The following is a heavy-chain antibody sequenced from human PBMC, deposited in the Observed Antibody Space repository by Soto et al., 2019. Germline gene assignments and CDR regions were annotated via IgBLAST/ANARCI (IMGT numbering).Heavy chain of an antibody. CDR3: ARVPSGSWSQADY. CDR1: GFTFSHYG. J-gene: IGHJ4*01. Sequence: GGSLRLSCSASGFTFSHYGMHWVRQAPGRGLEWVAVIWYDGSIKYYGDSVKGRFTISRDNSENTVYLQMNSLRVEDTAVYYCARVPSGSWSQADYWGHGTLVTVSS. CDR2: IWYDGSIK. D-gene: IGHD6-13*01. V-gene: IGHV3-33*01.